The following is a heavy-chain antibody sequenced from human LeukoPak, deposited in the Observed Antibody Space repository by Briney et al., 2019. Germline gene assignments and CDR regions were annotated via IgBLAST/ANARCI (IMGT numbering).Heavy chain of an antibody. CDR2: IRYDGSNK. CDR1: GFTFSSYG. Sequence: GGSLRLSCAASGFTFSSYGMHWVRQAPGKGLEWVAFIRYDGSNKYYADSVKGRFTISRDNYKNTLYLQMNSLRAEDTAVYYCAKETINWNYDAFDIWGQGTMVTVSS. V-gene: IGHV3-30*02. J-gene: IGHJ3*02. D-gene: IGHD1-7*01. CDR3: AKETINWNYDAFDI.